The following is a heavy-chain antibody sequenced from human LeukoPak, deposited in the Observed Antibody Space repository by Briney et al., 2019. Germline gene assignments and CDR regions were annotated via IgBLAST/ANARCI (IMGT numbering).Heavy chain of an antibody. CDR2: IYPADYDN. J-gene: IGHJ6*02. D-gene: IGHD3-22*01. V-gene: IGHV5-51*01. CDR3: ARSDSSGYYYDGMDV. CDR1: GYSFTSYW. Sequence: GESLKISFKGSGYSFTSYWIGWLRQMPGKGLEWMGIIYPADYDNRYSPSFQGQVTISADNSIRTDYMQWSSLKASDTAMYYCARSDSSGYYYDGMDVWGQGTTVTVSS.